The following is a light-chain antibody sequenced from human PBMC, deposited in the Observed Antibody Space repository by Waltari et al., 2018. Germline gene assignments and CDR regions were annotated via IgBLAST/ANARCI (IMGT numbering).Light chain of an antibody. CDR3: QQYGSSPWT. CDR2: GAS. V-gene: IGKV3-20*01. J-gene: IGKJ1*01. Sequence: EIVLTQSPGTLSLSPGERATLSCRARQSVSSSYLAWYQQKPGQAPRVLIHGASNRATGIPDRFSGSGSGTDFTLTISRLEPEDFXVYYCQQYGSSPWTFGQGTKVEIK. CDR1: QSVSSSY.